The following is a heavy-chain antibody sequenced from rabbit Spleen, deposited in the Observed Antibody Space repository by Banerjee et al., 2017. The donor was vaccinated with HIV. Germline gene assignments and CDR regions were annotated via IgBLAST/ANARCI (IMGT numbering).Heavy chain of an antibody. D-gene: IGHD1-1*01. CDR3: ARDLVGVIGWNFYL. CDR1: GFSFGDRDV. V-gene: IGHV1S45*01. J-gene: IGHJ4*01. CDR2: INAATAKP. Sequence: QEQVVESRGGLVQPEGSLTLTCKASGFSFGDRDVMCWVRQAPGKGLEWIACINAATAKPVYATWAKGRFTISRTSSTTVTLRMTSLTAADTATYFCARDLVGVIGWNFYLWGPGTLVTVS.